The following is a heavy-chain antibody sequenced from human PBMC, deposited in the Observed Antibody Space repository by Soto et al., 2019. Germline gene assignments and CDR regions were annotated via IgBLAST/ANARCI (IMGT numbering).Heavy chain of an antibody. CDR2: INPNSGGT. J-gene: IGHJ6*02. D-gene: IGHD6-6*01. CDR1: GYPFTGYY. V-gene: IGHV1-2*04. CDR3: AREPAYSSSSFGMDV. Sequence: ASVKVSCKASGYPFTGYYIHWVRQAPGQGLEWMGWINPNSGGTNYAQKFQDWVTMNRETSISTAYMELSRLRSDDTAVYYCAREPAYSSSSFGMDVWGQGTTVTVSS.